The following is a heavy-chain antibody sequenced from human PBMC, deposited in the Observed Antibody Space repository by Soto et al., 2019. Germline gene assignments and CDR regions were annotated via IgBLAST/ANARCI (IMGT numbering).Heavy chain of an antibody. V-gene: IGHV4-39*01. J-gene: IGHJ4*02. CDR2: IYYSGST. Sequence: SETLSLTCTVSGGSISSSSYYWGWIRQPPGKGLEWIGSIYYSGSTYYNPSLKSRVTISVDTSKNQFSLKLSSVTAADTAVYYCARHLTNYYDSSGYLGGFYYFDYWGQGTLVTVSS. CDR1: GGSISSSSYY. D-gene: IGHD3-22*01. CDR3: ARHLTNYYDSSGYLGGFYYFDY.